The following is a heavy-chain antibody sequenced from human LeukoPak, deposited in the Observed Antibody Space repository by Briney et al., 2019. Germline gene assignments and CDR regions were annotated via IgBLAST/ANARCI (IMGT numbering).Heavy chain of an antibody. CDR3: AKGDFWSGFYYFDY. Sequence: GRSLRLSCAASGFTFSSYGMHWVRQAPGKGLEWVSAISGSGGSTYYADSVKGRFTISRDNSKNTLYLQMNSLRAEDTAVYYCAKGDFWSGFYYFDYWGQGTLVTVSS. CDR2: ISGSGGST. J-gene: IGHJ4*02. D-gene: IGHD3-3*01. CDR1: GFTFSSYG. V-gene: IGHV3-23*01.